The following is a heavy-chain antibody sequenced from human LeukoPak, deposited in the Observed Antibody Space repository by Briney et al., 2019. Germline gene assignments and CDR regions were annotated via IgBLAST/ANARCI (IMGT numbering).Heavy chain of an antibody. CDR3: ARDSMYCSGGSCYDWFDP. CDR2: IYYSGST. V-gene: IGHV4-59*01. CDR1: GGSISSYY. D-gene: IGHD2-15*01. Sequence: SETLSLTCTVSGGSISSYYWSWIRQPPGKGLEWIGYIYYSGSTNYNPSLKSRVTISVDTSKNQFSLKLSSVTAADTAVYYCARDSMYCSGGSCYDWFDPWGQGTLVTVSS. J-gene: IGHJ5*02.